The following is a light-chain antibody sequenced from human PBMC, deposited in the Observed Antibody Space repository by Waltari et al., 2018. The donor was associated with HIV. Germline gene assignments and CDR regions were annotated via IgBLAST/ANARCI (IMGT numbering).Light chain of an antibody. J-gene: IGKJ1*01. CDR1: RTVLCSSDNKNY. V-gene: IGKV4-1*01. Sequence: IVMTESPDSLAVSLGERATINCTSSRTVLCSSDNKNYLAWYQQKPGQPPKLLISWASTRESGVPDRFSGSGSGTDFTLTISSLQAEDVAVYYCQQYYDSPPSWTFGQGTKVETK. CDR3: QQYYDSPPSWT. CDR2: WAS.